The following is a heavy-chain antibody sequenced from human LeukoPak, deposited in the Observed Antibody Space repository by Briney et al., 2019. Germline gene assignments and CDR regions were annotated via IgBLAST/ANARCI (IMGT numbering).Heavy chain of an antibody. CDR3: ARVRWWELLLGCYYYYGMDV. CDR1: GFTFSSYS. D-gene: IGHD1-26*01. V-gene: IGHV3-21*01. J-gene: IGHJ6*02. CDR2: ISSSSSYI. Sequence: GGSLRLSCAASGFTFSSYSMNWVRQAPGKGLEWVSSISSSSSYIYYADSAKGRFTISRDNAKNSLYLQMNSLRAEDTAVYYCARVRWWELLLGCYYYYGMDVWGQGTTVTVSS.